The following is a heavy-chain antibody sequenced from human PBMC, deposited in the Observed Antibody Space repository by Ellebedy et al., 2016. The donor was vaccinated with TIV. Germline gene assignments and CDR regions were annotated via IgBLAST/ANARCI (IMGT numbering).Heavy chain of an antibody. Sequence: MPSETLSLTCSVSGGSVSSTRYYWAWIRQPKGKGLEYIGSVYYSGSPYYNPSFKSRVTLSADTSKNQFSLNLRTVTAADTAVYYCARTDPWQPIDDWGQGILVSASS. CDR3: ARTDPWQPIDD. J-gene: IGHJ4*02. V-gene: IGHV4-39*01. CDR2: VYYSGSP. CDR1: GGSVSSTRYY. D-gene: IGHD2-21*02.